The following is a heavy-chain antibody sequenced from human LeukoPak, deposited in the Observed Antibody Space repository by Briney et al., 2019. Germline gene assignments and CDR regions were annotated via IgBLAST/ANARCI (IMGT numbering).Heavy chain of an antibody. D-gene: IGHD5-24*01. V-gene: IGHV3-11*01. CDR2: FSSVGSTI. CDR3: ARSGRWLQLGHFDY. J-gene: IGHJ4*02. Sequence: PGGSLRLSCAASGFTFSDYYMSWIRQAPGKGLEWVSFFSSVGSTIYYADSVKGRFTISRDNAKNSLYLQMNGLRAEDTAVYYCARSGRWLQLGHFDYWGQGTLVTVSS. CDR1: GFTFSDYY.